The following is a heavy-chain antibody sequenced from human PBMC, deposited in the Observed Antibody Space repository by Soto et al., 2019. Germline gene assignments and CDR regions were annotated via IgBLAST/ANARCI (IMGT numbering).Heavy chain of an antibody. CDR1: GYTFTSYD. D-gene: IGHD4-17*01. V-gene: IGHV1-8*01. CDR2: MNPNSGNT. CDR3: ARVHRCPYGDCNDY. Sequence: QVQLVQSGAEVKKPGASVKVSCKASGYTFTSYDINWVRQATGQGLEWMGWMNPNSGNTGYAQKFQGRVTMTRNTSVITAYMELSSLRSEDTAVYYCARVHRCPYGDCNDYWGQGTLVTVSS. J-gene: IGHJ4*02.